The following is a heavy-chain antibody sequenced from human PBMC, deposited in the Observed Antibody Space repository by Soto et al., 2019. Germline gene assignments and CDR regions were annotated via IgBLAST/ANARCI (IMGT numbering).Heavy chain of an antibody. J-gene: IGHJ6*02. CDR1: GFTFSSYS. D-gene: IGHD2-2*01. Sequence: GGSLRLSCAASGFTFSSYSMNWVRQAPGKGLEWVSSISSSSSYIYHADSVKGRFTISRDNAKNSLYLQMNSLRAEDTAVYYCARPTIYYYYGMDVWGQGTTVTVSS. CDR2: ISSSSSYI. CDR3: ARPTIYYYYGMDV. V-gene: IGHV3-21*01.